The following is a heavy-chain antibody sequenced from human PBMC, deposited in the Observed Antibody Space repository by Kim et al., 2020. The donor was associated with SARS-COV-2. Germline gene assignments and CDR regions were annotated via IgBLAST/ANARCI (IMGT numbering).Heavy chain of an antibody. D-gene: IGHD5-12*01. J-gene: IGHJ4*02. CDR3: ARAGDGYDYYFDY. V-gene: IGHV1-2*04. Sequence: YAQKFQGWVAMTRDTSISTAYMELSRLRSDDTAVYYCARAGDGYDYYFDYWGQGTLVTVSS.